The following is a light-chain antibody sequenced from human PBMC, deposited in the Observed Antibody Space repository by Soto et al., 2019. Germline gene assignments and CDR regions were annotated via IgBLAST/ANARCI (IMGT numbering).Light chain of an antibody. CDR3: QQYNNWPPT. CDR1: QSVSSN. Sequence: ETVMTQSPATLSVFPGERVILACRASQSVSSNLAWYQQKPGQAPRLLIYGASTRATDIPARFSGSGSGTEFTLTISSLQSEDFAVYYCQQYNNWPPTFGQGTKVEIK. V-gene: IGKV3-15*01. J-gene: IGKJ1*01. CDR2: GAS.